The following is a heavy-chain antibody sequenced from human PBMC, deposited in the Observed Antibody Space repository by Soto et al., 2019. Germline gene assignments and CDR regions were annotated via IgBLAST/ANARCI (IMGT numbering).Heavy chain of an antibody. CDR2: ISSGGST. D-gene: IGHD3-16*01. J-gene: IGHJ4*02. Sequence: GWSLRLSCAASRLTVSTKFMSRLRQPPGKGPERVSVISSGGSTFPAASVRGRLTISTDNSKTTVNLQMNRLRADDTAVYYCARDPWAADYWGQGTLVTVSS. V-gene: IGHV3-66*01. CDR3: ARDPWAADY. CDR1: RLTVSTKF.